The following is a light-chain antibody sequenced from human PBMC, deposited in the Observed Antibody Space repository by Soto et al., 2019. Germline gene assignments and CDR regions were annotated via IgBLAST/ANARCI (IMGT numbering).Light chain of an antibody. Sequence: EIVLTQSPGTLSLSPGEGATVSCRASQSVSSSYIAWYQQRPGQTPSLLIYGASTRATGIPDRFSGSGSGTHFTLTISRLEPGDFAVYYCQHFGGTTFTFGQGTRLETK. J-gene: IGKJ5*01. V-gene: IGKV3-20*01. CDR3: QHFGGTTFT. CDR2: GAS. CDR1: QSVSSSY.